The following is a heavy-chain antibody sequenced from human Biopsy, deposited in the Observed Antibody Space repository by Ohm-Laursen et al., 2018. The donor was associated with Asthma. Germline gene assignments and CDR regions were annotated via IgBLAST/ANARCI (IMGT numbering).Heavy chain of an antibody. CDR1: GFSFSSYW. CDR3: ARAYGGSFFSGSFDI. Sequence: SLRLSCAASGFSFSSYWMSWVRQVPGKGLEWVSVIYSGGGTYYADSVQGRVTISRDNSKNTLSLQMNSLRAEDTAVYYCARAYGGSFFSGSFDIWGQGTMVTVSS. J-gene: IGHJ3*02. V-gene: IGHV3-53*01. D-gene: IGHD4-23*01. CDR2: IYSGGGT.